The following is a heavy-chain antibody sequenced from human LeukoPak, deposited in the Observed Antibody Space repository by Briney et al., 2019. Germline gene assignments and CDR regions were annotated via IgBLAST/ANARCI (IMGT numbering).Heavy chain of an antibody. V-gene: IGHV3-7*03. CDR3: ARDPRGYRGYDWFY. D-gene: IGHD5-12*01. CDR1: GFTVSSNY. CDR2: IKQDGSEK. J-gene: IGHJ4*02. Sequence: PGGSLRLSCAASGFTVSSNYMTWVRQAPGKGLEWVANIKQDGSEKYYVDSVKGRFTISRDNAKNSLYLQMNSLRAEDTAVYCCARDPRGYRGYDWFYWGQGTLVTVSS.